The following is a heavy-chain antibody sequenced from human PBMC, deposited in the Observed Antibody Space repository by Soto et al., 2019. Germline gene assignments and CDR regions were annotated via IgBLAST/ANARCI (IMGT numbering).Heavy chain of an antibody. CDR2: IKGDGSDK. V-gene: IGHV3-7*01. CDR3: ARFTRGSSGDY. CDR1: GFTFNTYW. D-gene: IGHD6-25*01. Sequence: PGGSLRLSCVASGFTFNTYWMSWVRQAPGKGLEWVANIKGDGSDKYYVDSVKGRFTISRDNAKNLLYLQMNSLGAGDTAMYYCARFTRGSSGDYWGQGTLVTVSS. J-gene: IGHJ4*02.